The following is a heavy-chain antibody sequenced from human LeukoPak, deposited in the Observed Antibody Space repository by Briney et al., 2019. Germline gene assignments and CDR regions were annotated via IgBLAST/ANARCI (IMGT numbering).Heavy chain of an antibody. D-gene: IGHD6-13*01. CDR3: VKSSSSWSQFEYFQH. CDR1: GFTFSSYA. Sequence: GGSLRLSCAASGFTFSSYAMSWVRQAPGKGLEWVSAISSNGGSTYYADSVRGRFTISRDNSKNTLYLQMSSLRAEDTAVYYCVKSSSSWSQFEYFQHWGQGTLVTVSS. V-gene: IGHV3-64D*06. CDR2: ISSNGGST. J-gene: IGHJ1*01.